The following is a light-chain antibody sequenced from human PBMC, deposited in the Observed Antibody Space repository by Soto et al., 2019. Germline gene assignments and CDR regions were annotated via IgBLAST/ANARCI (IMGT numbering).Light chain of an antibody. CDR3: LQDYNYPRT. Sequence: AIQMTQSPSSLSASVGDRVTITCRASQGIRNDLGWYQQKPGKAPKLLIYAASSLQSGVPSRVSGSGSGTDFTLTISSLQPADFATYYCLQDYNYPRTFGQGTKVEIK. J-gene: IGKJ1*01. CDR1: QGIRND. V-gene: IGKV1-6*01. CDR2: AAS.